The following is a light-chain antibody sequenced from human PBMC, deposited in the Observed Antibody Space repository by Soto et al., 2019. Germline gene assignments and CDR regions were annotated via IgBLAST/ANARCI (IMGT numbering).Light chain of an antibody. V-gene: IGKV3-15*01. CDR2: GAS. CDR1: QSVSSS. Sequence: EIVMTQSPATLSVSPGERATLSCRASQSVSSSLAWYQQKPGQAPRLLIYGASTRATGIPARFSGSGSGTEFTLTISSPQSGDFAVYYCQRYNNWLYTFGQGTRLEIK. CDR3: QRYNNWLYT. J-gene: IGKJ5*01.